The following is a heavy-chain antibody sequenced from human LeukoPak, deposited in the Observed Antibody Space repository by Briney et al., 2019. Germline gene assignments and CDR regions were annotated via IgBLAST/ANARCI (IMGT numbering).Heavy chain of an antibody. CDR3: AKVQDYVWGSYRSSQEYFQH. J-gene: IGHJ1*01. V-gene: IGHV3-23*01. CDR1: GFTFSSYA. D-gene: IGHD3-16*02. CDR2: ISGSATGT. Sequence: PGGSLRLSCAASGFTFSSYAMTWVRQAPGKGLEWVSTISGSATGTYYAGSVKGRFTISRDNSKNTLHLQMNNLRAEDTAVYYCAKVQDYVWGSYRSSQEYFQHWGQGTLVTVSS.